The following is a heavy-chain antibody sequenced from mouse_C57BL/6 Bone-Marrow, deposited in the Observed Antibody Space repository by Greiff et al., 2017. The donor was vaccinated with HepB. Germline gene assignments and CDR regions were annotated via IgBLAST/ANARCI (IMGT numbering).Heavy chain of an antibody. V-gene: IGHV3-6*01. Sequence: EVKLQESGPGLVKPSQSLSLTCSVTGYSITSGYYWNWIRQFPGNKLEWMGYISYDGSNNYNPSLKNRISISRDTSKNQFFLKLNSVTTEDTATYYCARDPIYDGYYYAMDYWGQGTSVTVSS. D-gene: IGHD2-3*01. CDR1: GYSITSGYY. CDR2: ISYDGSN. J-gene: IGHJ4*01. CDR3: ARDPIYDGYYYAMDY.